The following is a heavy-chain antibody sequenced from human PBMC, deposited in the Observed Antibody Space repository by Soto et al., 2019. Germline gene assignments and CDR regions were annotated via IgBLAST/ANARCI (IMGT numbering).Heavy chain of an antibody. V-gene: IGHV3-30-3*01. CDR2: ISYDGSNK. D-gene: IGHD3-3*01. CDR3: ARDRAYDFWSGYLPYSYGMDV. CDR1: GFTFSNYA. Sequence: VGSLRLSCAASGFTFSNYARHWVRQAPGKGLEWVAVISYDGSNKYYADSVKGRFTISRDNSKNTLYLEMNSLRAEDTAVYYCARDRAYDFWSGYLPYSYGMDVWGQGTTVTVSS. J-gene: IGHJ6*02.